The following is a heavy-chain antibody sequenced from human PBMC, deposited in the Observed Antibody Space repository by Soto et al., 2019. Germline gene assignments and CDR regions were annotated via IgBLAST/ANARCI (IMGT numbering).Heavy chain of an antibody. J-gene: IGHJ4*02. CDR2: ISYDGSNK. CDR1: GFIFSTYG. V-gene: IGHV3-30*03. Sequence: QVQLLESGGGVVQPGRSLRLSCAASGFIFSTYGMHWVRQAPGKGLEWVAVISYDGSNKYYTDSVKGRFTISRDNSKNTLYLQMSSLVAEDKAVSYCGEGSDYIDYSGQGTLVTVSS. CDR3: GEGSDYIDY.